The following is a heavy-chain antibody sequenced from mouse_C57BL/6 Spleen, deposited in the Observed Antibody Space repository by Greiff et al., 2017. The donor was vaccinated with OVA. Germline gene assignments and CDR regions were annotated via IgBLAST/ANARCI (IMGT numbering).Heavy chain of an antibody. CDR2: VYPYNGGT. Sequence: EVQGVESGPVLVKPGPSVKISCKASGFTFTDYYMHWVKQSHGKSLEWIGLVYPYNGGTSYNQKFKGKATLTVDTSSSTAYMELNSLTSEDSAVYYCASGRYSNYEGGAMDYWGQGTSVTVSS. V-gene: IGHV1-36*01. D-gene: IGHD2-5*01. J-gene: IGHJ4*01. CDR1: GFTFTDYY. CDR3: ASGRYSNYEGGAMDY.